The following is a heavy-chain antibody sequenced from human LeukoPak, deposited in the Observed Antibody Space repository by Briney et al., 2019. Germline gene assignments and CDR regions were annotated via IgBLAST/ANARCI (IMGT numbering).Heavy chain of an antibody. CDR2: ISGSGGST. Sequence: PGGSLRLSCAASGFTFSSYAMSWVRQAPGKGLEWVSAISGSGGSTYYADSVKGRFTISRDNSKNTLYLQMNSLRAEDTAVYYCAKGAYDFWSGYSPFDYWGQGTPVTVSS. J-gene: IGHJ4*02. CDR1: GFTFSSYA. CDR3: AKGAYDFWSGYSPFDY. V-gene: IGHV3-23*01. D-gene: IGHD3-3*01.